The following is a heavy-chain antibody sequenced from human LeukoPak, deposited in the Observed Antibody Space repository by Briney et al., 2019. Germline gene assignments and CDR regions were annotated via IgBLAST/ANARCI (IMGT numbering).Heavy chain of an antibody. CDR1: GFTFSNYD. CDR2: ISSSSTTM. CDR3: ATYAY. V-gene: IGHV3-48*02. J-gene: IGHJ1*01. Sequence: PGGSLRLSCAASGFTFSNYDMNWVRQAPGKGLEWISYISSSSTTMYYADSVKGRFTISRDNAKNSLFLQMDSLRDEDTAVYYCATYAYWGQGTLVTVSS.